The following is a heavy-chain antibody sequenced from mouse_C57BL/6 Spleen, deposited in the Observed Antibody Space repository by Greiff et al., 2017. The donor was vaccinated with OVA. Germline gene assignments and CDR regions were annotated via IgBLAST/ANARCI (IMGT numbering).Heavy chain of an antibody. CDR2: ISSGGSYT. J-gene: IGHJ2*01. D-gene: IGHD1-2*01. CDR3: ARHEEDTTAGVDY. Sequence: EVMLVESGGDLVKPGGSLKLSCAASGFTFSSYGMSWVRPTPDKRLEWVATISSGGSYTYYPDSVKGRFTISRDNAKNTLYLQMSSLKSEDTAMYYCARHEEDTTAGVDYWGQGTTLTVSS. V-gene: IGHV5-6*01. CDR1: GFTFSSYG.